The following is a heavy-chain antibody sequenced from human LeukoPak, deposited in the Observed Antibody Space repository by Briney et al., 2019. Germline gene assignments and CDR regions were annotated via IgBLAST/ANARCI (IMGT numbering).Heavy chain of an antibody. Sequence: PGGSLRLSCAASAFTFSDYSMNWVRQAPGKGLEWISYIDTSSSTMYYADSVMGRFTISRDNAKESLYLQMNSLRAEDTAVYYCARMVRTIYAYWGQGTLVTVSS. J-gene: IGHJ4*02. CDR3: ARMVRTIYAY. CDR2: IDTSSSTM. CDR1: AFTFSDYS. V-gene: IGHV3-48*01. D-gene: IGHD2/OR15-2a*01.